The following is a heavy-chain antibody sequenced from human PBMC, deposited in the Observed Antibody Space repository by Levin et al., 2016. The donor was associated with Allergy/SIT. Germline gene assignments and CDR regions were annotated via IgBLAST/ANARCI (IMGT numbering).Heavy chain of an antibody. J-gene: IGHJ4*02. CDR1: GGTFSSYA. D-gene: IGHD4-11*01. CDR2: IIPIFGTA. CDR3: ARDRRFGTVTSTFDY. V-gene: IGHV1-69*13. Sequence: SVKVSCKASGGTFSSYAISWVRQAPGQGLEWMGGIIPIFGTANYAQKFQGRVTITADESTSTAYMELSSLRSEDTAVYYCARDRRFGTVTSTFDYWGQGTLVTVSS.